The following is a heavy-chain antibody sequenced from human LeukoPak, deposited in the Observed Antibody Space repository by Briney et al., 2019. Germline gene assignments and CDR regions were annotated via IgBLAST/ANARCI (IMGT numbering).Heavy chain of an antibody. D-gene: IGHD3-22*01. CDR2: IYYTGNT. CDR1: GTSMNNYC. CDR3: ARRPYYYDTSNPAYYYYMDV. V-gene: IGHV4-59*08. Sequence: SETLSLTCNVSGTSMNNYCWSWLRKPPGTGLEWSGNIYYTGNTNYNPSLKSRVSISVDTSKSQFSLTLRSVSAADTAVYYCARRPYYYDTSNPAYYYYMDVWGKGTTVTVSS. J-gene: IGHJ6*03.